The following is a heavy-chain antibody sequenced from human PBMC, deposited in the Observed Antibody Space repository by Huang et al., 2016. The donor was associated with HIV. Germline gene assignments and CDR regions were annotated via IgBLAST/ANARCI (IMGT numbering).Heavy chain of an antibody. D-gene: IGHD5-18*01. CDR2: IYYSGST. J-gene: IGHJ3*02. Sequence: QVQLQESGPGLVKPSETLSLTCTVSGGSISSHYWSWIRQPPGKGLEWIGSIYYSGSTNYNPSLKMRVTISVDTSKNQFSLKLSSVTAADTAVYYCASNTAMVTGGAFDIWGQGTMVTVSS. CDR3: ASNTAMVTGGAFDI. V-gene: IGHV4-59*11. CDR1: GGSISSHY.